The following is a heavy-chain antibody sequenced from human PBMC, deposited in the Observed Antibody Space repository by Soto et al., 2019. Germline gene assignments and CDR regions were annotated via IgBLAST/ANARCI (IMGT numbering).Heavy chain of an antibody. CDR3: ARTRQSCTTSRCHDVYFDF. Sequence: SETLSITCAVFGDSMNTNNWWSCVRQTPGKGLEWIGEIHHNGDTTYTPSLKSRVTMSLDKSKYHFSLSLTSVTAADTAVYYCARTRQSCTTSRCHDVYFDFWGRGTLVTVSS. D-gene: IGHD2-8*01. CDR1: GDSMNTNNW. CDR2: IHHNGDT. V-gene: IGHV4-4*02. J-gene: IGHJ4*02.